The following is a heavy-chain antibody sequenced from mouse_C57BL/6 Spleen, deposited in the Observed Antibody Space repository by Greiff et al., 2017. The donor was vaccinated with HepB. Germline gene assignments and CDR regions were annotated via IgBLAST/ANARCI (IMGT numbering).Heavy chain of an antibody. CDR2: IHPNSGST. J-gene: IGHJ1*03. V-gene: IGHV1-64*01. CDR1: GYTFTSYW. D-gene: IGHD4-1*01. CDR3: ARAKLGHYWYFDV. Sequence: VQLQQPGAELVKPGASVKLSCKASGYTFTSYWMHWVKQRPGQGLEWIGMIHPNSGSTNYNEKFKSKATLTVDKSSSTAYMQLSSLTSEDSAVYYCARAKLGHYWYFDVWGTGTTVTVSS.